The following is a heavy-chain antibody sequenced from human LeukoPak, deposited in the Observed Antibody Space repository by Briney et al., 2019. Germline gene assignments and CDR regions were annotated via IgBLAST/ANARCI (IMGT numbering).Heavy chain of an antibody. CDR3: AKDQAGYNFWSDS. D-gene: IGHD3-3*01. J-gene: IGHJ4*02. CDR1: GFTFGTYW. CDR2: INPDGNTI. Sequence: PGGSLRLSCAASGFTFGTYWMHWVRQGPGKGLVWVSRINPDGNTITYADSVKGRFTISRDNAKDTLYLQMNSLRADDTAVYYCAKDQAGYNFWSDSWGQGTLVTVSS. V-gene: IGHV3-74*03.